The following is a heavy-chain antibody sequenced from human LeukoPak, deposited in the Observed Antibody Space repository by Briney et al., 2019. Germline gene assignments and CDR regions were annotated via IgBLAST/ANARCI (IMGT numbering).Heavy chain of an antibody. CDR3: AKGNSGWYSDY. D-gene: IGHD6-19*01. V-gene: IGHV3-48*01. J-gene: IGHJ4*02. Sequence: GGSLRLSCAASGFTFSSYSINWVRQAPGKGLEWVSYISSSSTIYYADSVKGRFTISRDNVKNSLYLQMNSLRAEDTAVYYCAKGNSGWYSDYWGQGTLVTVSS. CDR2: ISSSSTI. CDR1: GFTFSSYS.